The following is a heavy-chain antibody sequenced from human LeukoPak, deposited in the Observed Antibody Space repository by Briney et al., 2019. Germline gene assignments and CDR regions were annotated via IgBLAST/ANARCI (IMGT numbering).Heavy chain of an antibody. CDR3: ATGILTGYYYNYHYYYGVDV. CDR1: GFTFSSYA. J-gene: IGHJ6*02. CDR2: ISGSGGST. Sequence: GGSLRLSCAASGFTFSSYAMSWVRQAPGKGLEWVSAISGSGGSTYYANSVKGRFTISRDNSKNTLYLQMNSLRAEGTAVYYCATGILTGYYYNYHYYYGVDVWGQGTTVTVSS. V-gene: IGHV3-23*01. D-gene: IGHD3-9*01.